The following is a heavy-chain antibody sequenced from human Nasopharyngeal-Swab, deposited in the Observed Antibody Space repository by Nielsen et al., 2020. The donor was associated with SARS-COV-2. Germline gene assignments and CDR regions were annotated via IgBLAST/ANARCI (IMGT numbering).Heavy chain of an antibody. CDR3: ASPHSSSWNSFDY. Sequence: SETLSLTCTVSGGSISSSSYYWVWIRQPPGKGLVGIGSIYDSGSTYYNPSLKSRVTISIDTSKTHFSLRLSSVTAADTAVYYCASPHSSSWNSFDYWGQGTLVTVSS. CDR2: IYDSGST. D-gene: IGHD6-13*01. CDR1: GGSISSSSYY. J-gene: IGHJ4*02. V-gene: IGHV4-39*02.